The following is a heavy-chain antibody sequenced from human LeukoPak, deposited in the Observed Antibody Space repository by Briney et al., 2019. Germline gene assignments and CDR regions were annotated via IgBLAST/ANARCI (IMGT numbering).Heavy chain of an antibody. V-gene: IGHV3-30*02. D-gene: IGHD3-10*01. CDR2: IRYDGSNE. CDR1: GFIFSSYG. CDR3: AKDREYYGSGSYQNWFDP. J-gene: IGHJ5*02. Sequence: EGSLRLSCAASGFIFSSYGMHWVRQAPGKGLEWVTYIRYDGSNERYAESVRGRFTISRDNSKNTLFLQMNSLRSEDTAVYYCAKDREYYGSGSYQNWFDPWGQGTLVTVSS.